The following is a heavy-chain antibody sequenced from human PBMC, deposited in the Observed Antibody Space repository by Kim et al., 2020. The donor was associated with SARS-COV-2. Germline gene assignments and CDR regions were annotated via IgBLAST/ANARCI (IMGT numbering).Heavy chain of an antibody. D-gene: IGHD3-9*01. J-gene: IGHJ6*02. CDR2: IYYSGST. Sequence: SETLSLTCTVSGGSISSGDYYWSWIRQPPGKGLEWIGYIYYSGSTYYNPSLKSRVTISVDTSKNQFSLKLSSVTAADTAVYYCAREGFDILTGLGLYYYGMDVWGQGTTVTVSS. V-gene: IGHV4-30-4*01. CDR3: AREGFDILTGLGLYYYGMDV. CDR1: GGSISSGDYY.